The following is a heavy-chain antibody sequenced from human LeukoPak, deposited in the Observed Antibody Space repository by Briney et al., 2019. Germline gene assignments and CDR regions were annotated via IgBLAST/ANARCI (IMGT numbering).Heavy chain of an antibody. CDR2: ISYDGSNK. V-gene: IGHV3-30-3*01. J-gene: IGHJ4*02. CDR3: ARGRYCSSTSCYPNALY. D-gene: IGHD2-2*01. Sequence: PGGSLRLSCAASGFTFSSYAMHWVRQAPGKGLEWVAVISYDGSNKYCADSVKGRFTISRDNSKNTLYLQMNSLRAEDTAVYYCARGRYCSSTSCYPNALYWGQGTLVTVSS. CDR1: GFTFSSYA.